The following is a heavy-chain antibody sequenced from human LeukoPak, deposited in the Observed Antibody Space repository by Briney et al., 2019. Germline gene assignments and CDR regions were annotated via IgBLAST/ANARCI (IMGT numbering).Heavy chain of an antibody. CDR1: GSIFSSYA. D-gene: IGHD2-21*02. Sequence: GGSLRLSCAASGSIFSSYAMSWVRQAPGKGLEWVSGISNSGGVTDYADSVKGRFTISRDNSKNTLCLQMNSLRAEDTAVYYCARGEYCGGDCYSVQGSWGQGTLVTVSS. CDR2: ISNSGGVT. CDR3: ARGEYCGGDCYSVQGS. J-gene: IGHJ5*02. V-gene: IGHV3-23*01.